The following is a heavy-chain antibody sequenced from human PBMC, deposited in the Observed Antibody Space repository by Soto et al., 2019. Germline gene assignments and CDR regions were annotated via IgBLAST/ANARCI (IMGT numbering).Heavy chain of an antibody. Sequence: EVQLVESGGGLTQPGVSLRLSCAASGFTVGSNYMSWVRQAPGKWLEWVSVIYSEGTPYYADSVKGRFTISREYSNNTVYLHINNLRAEDTPVYYCATSTYYDILTGSYYYYAMDVWGHGTTVTVSS. CDR3: ATSTYYDILTGSYYYYAMDV. V-gene: IGHV3-53*01. D-gene: IGHD3-9*01. J-gene: IGHJ6*02. CDR2: IYSEGTP. CDR1: GFTVGSNY.